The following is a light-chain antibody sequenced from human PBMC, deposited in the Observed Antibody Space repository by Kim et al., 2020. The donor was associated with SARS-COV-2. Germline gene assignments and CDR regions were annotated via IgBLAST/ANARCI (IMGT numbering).Light chain of an antibody. Sequence: QSALTQPPSASGSPGQSVTISCTGTSSDFGAYKYVSWYQHHPGKAPKVMIYEVDKRLSGVPDRFSGSKSGNTASLTVSGLQAEDEADYYCVSYGGGGTDVVFGGGTKVTVL. CDR2: EVD. CDR3: VSYGGGGTDVV. V-gene: IGLV2-8*01. J-gene: IGLJ2*01. CDR1: SSDFGAYKY.